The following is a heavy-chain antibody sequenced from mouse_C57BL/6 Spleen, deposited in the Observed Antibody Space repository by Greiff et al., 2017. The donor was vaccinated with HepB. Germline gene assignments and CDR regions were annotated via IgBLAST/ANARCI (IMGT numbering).Heavy chain of an antibody. Sequence: EVKLMESGGGLVKPGGSLKLSCAASGFTFSDYGMHWVRQAPEKGLEWVAYISSGSSTIYYADTVKGRFTISRDNAKNTLFLQMTSLRSEDTAMYYCARKKVRLYAMDYWGQGTSVTVSS. CDR2: ISSGSSTI. V-gene: IGHV5-17*01. J-gene: IGHJ4*01. CDR3: ARKKVRLYAMDY. D-gene: IGHD1-2*01. CDR1: GFTFSDYG.